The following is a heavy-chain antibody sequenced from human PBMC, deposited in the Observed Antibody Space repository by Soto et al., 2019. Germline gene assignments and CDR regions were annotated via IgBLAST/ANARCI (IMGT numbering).Heavy chain of an antibody. Sequence: SETLSLTCAVYGGSFSGYYWSWIRQPPGKGLEWIGEINHSGSTNYNPSLKSRVTISVDTSKNQFSLKLSSVTAADTAVYYCARVNLYYDFWSGYYRRPFDYWGQGTLVTVSS. CDR3: ARVNLYYDFWSGYYRRPFDY. CDR2: INHSGST. V-gene: IGHV4-34*01. J-gene: IGHJ4*02. CDR1: GGSFSGYY. D-gene: IGHD3-3*01.